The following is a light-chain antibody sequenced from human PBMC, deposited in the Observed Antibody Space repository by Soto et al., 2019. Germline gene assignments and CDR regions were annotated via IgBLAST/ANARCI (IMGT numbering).Light chain of an antibody. CDR3: QQYDSFSVT. Sequence: DIQMTQSPSTLSASVGDRVTITCRASQSISSWLAWYQQKPGKAPKLLIYDASSLESGVPSRFSGSGSGTEFTLTISSLQPEDFATYYCQQYDSFSVTFGQGTKGDIK. J-gene: IGKJ1*01. CDR2: DAS. CDR1: QSISSW. V-gene: IGKV1-5*01.